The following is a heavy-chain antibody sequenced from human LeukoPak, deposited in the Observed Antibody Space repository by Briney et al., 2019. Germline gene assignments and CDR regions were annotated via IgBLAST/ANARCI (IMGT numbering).Heavy chain of an antibody. CDR3: AKARGYCSDGSCYWFDY. J-gene: IGHJ4*02. D-gene: IGHD2-15*01. V-gene: IGHV3-23*01. Sequence: PGGSLRLSCAASGFTFSSYWMSWVRQAPGKGLEWVSTMSGSGASIYYADSVKGRFTISRDNSKTTLYLQMNRLRAEDTAVYFCAKARGYCSDGSCYWFDYWGQGTLVTVSS. CDR1: GFTFSSYW. CDR2: MSGSGASI.